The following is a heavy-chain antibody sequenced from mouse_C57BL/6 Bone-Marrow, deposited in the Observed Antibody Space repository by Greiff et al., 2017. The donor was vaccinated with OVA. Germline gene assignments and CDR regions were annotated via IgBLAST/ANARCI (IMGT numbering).Heavy chain of an antibody. Sequence: EVKVVESGGGLVKPGGSLKLSCAASGFTFSDYGMHWVRQAPEKGLEWVAYISSGSSTIYYADTVKGRFHISRDNAKNTLFLQMTSLRSKDTAMYYCARSNWYYFDYWGQGTTLTVSS. D-gene: IGHD4-1*01. V-gene: IGHV5-17*01. CDR2: ISSGSSTI. J-gene: IGHJ2*01. CDR3: ARSNWYYFDY. CDR1: GFTFSDYG.